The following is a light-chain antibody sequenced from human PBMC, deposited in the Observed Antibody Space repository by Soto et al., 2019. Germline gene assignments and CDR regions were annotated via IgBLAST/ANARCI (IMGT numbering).Light chain of an antibody. CDR1: QSVSSY. Sequence: EIVRTQSRETVYFSAGEGSTSYCRASQSVSSYLAWYQQKPGQAPRLLIYDASNRATGIPARFSGSGSGTDFTLTVSILEPEDFAVYYFQQRSNWPITFGQGTRLEIK. CDR3: QQRSNWPIT. J-gene: IGKJ5*01. CDR2: DAS. V-gene: IGKV3-11*01.